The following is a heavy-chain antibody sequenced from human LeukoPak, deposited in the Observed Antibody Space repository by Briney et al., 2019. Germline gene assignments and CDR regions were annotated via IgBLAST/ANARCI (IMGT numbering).Heavy chain of an antibody. J-gene: IGHJ1*01. D-gene: IGHD3-10*01. CDR3: ARDAAFYYGSGRFQH. CDR2: MNPNSGNT. V-gene: IGHV1-8*01. CDR1: VYTFTSYD. Sequence: ASVKVSCKASVYTFTSYDINWVRQATGQGLEWMGWMNPNSGNTGYAQKFQGRVTMTRNTSVNTAYMELSSLRSEDTAVYYCARDAAFYYGSGRFQHWGQGTLVTVSS.